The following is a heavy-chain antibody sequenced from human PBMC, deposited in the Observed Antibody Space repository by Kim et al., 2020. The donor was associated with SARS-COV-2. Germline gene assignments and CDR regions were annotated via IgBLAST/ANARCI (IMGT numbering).Heavy chain of an antibody. J-gene: IGHJ6*02. V-gene: IGHV3-33*01. Sequence: GGSLRLSCAASGFTFSSYGMHWVRQAPGKGLEWVAVIWYDGSNKYYADSVKGRFTISRDNSKNTLYLQMNSLRAEDTAVYYCARVHSSSRTIYYYYYYGMDVWGQGTTVTVSS. CDR2: IWYDGSNK. D-gene: IGHD6-13*01. CDR1: GFTFSSYG. CDR3: ARVHSSSRTIYYYYYYGMDV.